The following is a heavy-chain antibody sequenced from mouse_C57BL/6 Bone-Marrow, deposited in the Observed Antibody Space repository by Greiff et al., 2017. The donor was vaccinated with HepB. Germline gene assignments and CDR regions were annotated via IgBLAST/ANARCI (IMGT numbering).Heavy chain of an antibody. CDR3: ATESLLYYFDY. Sequence: DVKLQESGGGLVKPGGSLKLSCAASGFTFSSYAMSWVRQTPEKGLEWVATISDGGSYTYYPDNVKGRITIARDNAKNNLYLQMSQLTSEDTAMYYGATESLLYYFDYWGQGTTLTVAS. J-gene: IGHJ2*01. CDR2: ISDGGSYT. V-gene: IGHV5-4*01. CDR1: GFTFSSYA.